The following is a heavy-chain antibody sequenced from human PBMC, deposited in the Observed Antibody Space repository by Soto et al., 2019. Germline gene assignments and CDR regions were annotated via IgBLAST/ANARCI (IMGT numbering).Heavy chain of an antibody. CDR2: INAGNGST. CDR3: ARSPLGYYDILTGYYL. Sequence: ASVKVSCKXSGYTFTSYAMHWVRQAPGQRLEWMGWINAGNGSTKYSQKFQGRVTITRDTSASTAYMELSSLRSEDTAVYYCARSPLGYYDILTGYYLWGQGTLVTVSS. D-gene: IGHD3-9*01. J-gene: IGHJ5*02. V-gene: IGHV1-3*01. CDR1: GYTFTSYA.